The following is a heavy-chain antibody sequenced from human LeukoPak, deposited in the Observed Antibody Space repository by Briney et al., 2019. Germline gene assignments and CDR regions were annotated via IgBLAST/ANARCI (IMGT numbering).Heavy chain of an antibody. CDR3: ARGGYDFWSGYYTAGPFYNWFDP. D-gene: IGHD3-3*01. CDR1: GGSISSYY. J-gene: IGHJ5*02. Sequence: SETLSLTCTVSGGSISSYYWNWIRQPPGKGLEWIGYIYYSGSTNYNPSLKSRVTVSVDTFKNPFSLKLSSVTAADTAVYYCARGGYDFWSGYYTAGPFYNWFDPWGQGTLVTVSS. V-gene: IGHV4-59*01. CDR2: IYYSGST.